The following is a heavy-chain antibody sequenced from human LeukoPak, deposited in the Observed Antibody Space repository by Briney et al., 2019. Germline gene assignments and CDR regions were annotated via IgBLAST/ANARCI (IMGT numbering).Heavy chain of an antibody. CDR3: ARDLGSVAATNRGGWFDP. CDR2: IWYDGTNK. Sequence: PGRSLRLSCAASGLTFRSYGMHWVRQAPGKGLEWVALIWYDGTNKYYADSVKGRFTISRDNSKDTLYLEMNSLRADDTAVYYCARDLGSVAATNRGGWFDPWGRGTLVIVSS. J-gene: IGHJ5*02. D-gene: IGHD6-13*01. V-gene: IGHV3-33*01. CDR1: GLTFRSYG.